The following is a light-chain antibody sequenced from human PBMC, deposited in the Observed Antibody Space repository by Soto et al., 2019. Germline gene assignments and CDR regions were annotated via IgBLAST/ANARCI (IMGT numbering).Light chain of an antibody. J-gene: IGKJ1*01. CDR2: AAS. CDR1: QSISSY. CDR3: QQSYNART. V-gene: IGKV1-39*01. Sequence: DIQMTQSPSSLSASVGDRVTITCRARQSISSYLNWYQQKPGKDPKLLIYAASSLQSGVPSRFSGSGSGTDFTLTISSLQPEDSAIYYCQQSYNARTFGQGTKVEIK.